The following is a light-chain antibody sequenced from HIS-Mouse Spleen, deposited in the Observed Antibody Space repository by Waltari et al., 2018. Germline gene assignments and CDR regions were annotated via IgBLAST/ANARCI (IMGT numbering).Light chain of an antibody. CDR2: DVS. CDR3: SSYTSSSTYV. Sequence: QSALTQPASVSGSPGQSITISCTGTSSDVGGYNYVSWYQQHPGKAPKLMISDVSKRPQWGSNSCSGSKSGNTASLTISGLQAEDEADYYCSSYTSSSTYVFGTGTKVTVL. CDR1: SSDVGGYNY. V-gene: IGLV2-14*03. J-gene: IGLJ1*01.